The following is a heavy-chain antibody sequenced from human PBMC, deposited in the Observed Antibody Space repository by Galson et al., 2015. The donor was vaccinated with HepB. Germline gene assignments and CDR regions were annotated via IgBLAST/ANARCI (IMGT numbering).Heavy chain of an antibody. CDR3: ARTNYYDSSGYYFDYFDY. J-gene: IGHJ4*02. D-gene: IGHD3-22*01. CDR2: IIPILGIA. CDR1: GGTFSSYA. V-gene: IGHV1-69*04. Sequence: SVKVSCKASGGTFSSYAISWVRQAPGQGLEWMGRIIPILGIANYAQKFQGRVTITADKSTSTAYIELSSLRSEDTAVYYCARTNYYDSSGYYFDYFDYWGQGTLVTVSS.